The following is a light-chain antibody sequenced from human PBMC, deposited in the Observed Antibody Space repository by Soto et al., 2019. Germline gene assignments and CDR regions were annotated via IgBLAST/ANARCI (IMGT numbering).Light chain of an antibody. V-gene: IGKV3-15*01. CDR2: AAS. Sequence: IVMTQSPATLSVFPGERATLSCRASQSISNNLAGLQQKPGQAPRLLIYAASTRSTGVPARFSGSGSGTDFTLTISSLQPEDCAVYYCHQYNNWPPLHTFGQGTKLEIK. CDR3: HQYNNWPPLHT. CDR1: QSISNN. J-gene: IGKJ2*01.